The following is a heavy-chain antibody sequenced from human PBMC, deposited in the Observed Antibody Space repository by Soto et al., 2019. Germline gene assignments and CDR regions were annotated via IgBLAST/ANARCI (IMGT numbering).Heavy chain of an antibody. V-gene: IGHV3-48*01. CDR1: GFTFSSYS. CDR3: ARHPERIAESGWFDP. CDR2: ISSSSSTI. Sequence: EVQLVESGGGLVQPGGSLRLSCAASGFTFSSYSMNWVRQAPGKGLEWVSYISSSSSTIYYADSVKGRFTISRDNAKNSLYQQMNSLRADDTAVYYCARHPERIAESGWFDPWGQGTLVTVSS. J-gene: IGHJ5*02. D-gene: IGHD6-13*01.